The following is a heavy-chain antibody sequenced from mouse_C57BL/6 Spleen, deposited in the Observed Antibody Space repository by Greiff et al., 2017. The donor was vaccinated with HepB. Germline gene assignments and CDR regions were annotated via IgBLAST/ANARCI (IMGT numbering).Heavy chain of an antibody. CDR3: AIISDGSSYGFAY. V-gene: IGHV2-6*01. J-gene: IGHJ3*01. CDR1: GFSLTSYG. CDR2: IWGVGST. Sequence: QVQLKQSGPGLVAPSQSLSITCTVSGFSLTSYGVDWVRQSPGKGLEWLGVIWGVGSTNYNSALKSRLSISKDNSKSQVFLKMNSLQTDDTAMYYCAIISDGSSYGFAYWGQGTLVTVSA. D-gene: IGHD1-1*01.